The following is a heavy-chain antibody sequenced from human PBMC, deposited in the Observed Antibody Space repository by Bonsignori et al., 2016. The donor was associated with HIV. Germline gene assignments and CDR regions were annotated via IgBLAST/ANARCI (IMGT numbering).Heavy chain of an antibody. D-gene: IGHD5-18*01. CDR3: ARGYSYGYTYYADF. J-gene: IGHJ4*02. CDR2: ITGGGYNT. Sequence: VRQAPGKGLEWVSVITGGGYNTYFADSVKGRFSISRDNSRDTLFLQMNSLRADDTAIYYCARGYSYGYTYYADFWGQGTLVTVSS. V-gene: IGHV3-23*01.